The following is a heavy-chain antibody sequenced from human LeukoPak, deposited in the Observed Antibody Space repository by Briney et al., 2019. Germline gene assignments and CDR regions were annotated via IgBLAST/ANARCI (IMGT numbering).Heavy chain of an antibody. CDR3: ARGPLRSGYYRPNWFDP. CDR1: GGSFSGYY. J-gene: IGHJ5*02. V-gene: IGHV4-34*01. CDR2: INHSGST. Sequence: PSETLSLTCAAYGGSFSGYYWSWIRQPPGKGLEWIGEINHSGSTNYNPSLKSRVTISGDTSKNQFSLKLSSVTAADTAVYYCARGPLRSGYYRPNWFDPWGQGTLVTVSS. D-gene: IGHD3-3*01.